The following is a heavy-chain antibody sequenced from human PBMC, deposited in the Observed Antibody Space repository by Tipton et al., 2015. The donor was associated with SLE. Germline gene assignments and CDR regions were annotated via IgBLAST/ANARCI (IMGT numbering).Heavy chain of an antibody. V-gene: IGHV4-38-2*01. CDR3: ARHDTNYGRNWFDP. CDR2: ITNNGNT. CDR1: GFSISSGYY. Sequence: GLVKPSETLSLTCAVSGFSISSGYYWNWIRQPPGKGPEWIGRITNNGNTYYIPSLQSRVTMSVDTSKNHFSLKLSSVTAADTAVYYCARHDTNYGRNWFDPWGQGTLVTVSS. J-gene: IGHJ5*02. D-gene: IGHD2-8*01.